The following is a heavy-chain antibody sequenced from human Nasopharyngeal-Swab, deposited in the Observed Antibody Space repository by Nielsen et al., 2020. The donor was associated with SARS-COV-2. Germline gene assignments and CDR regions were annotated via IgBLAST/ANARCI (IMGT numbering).Heavy chain of an antibody. D-gene: IGHD3-10*01. V-gene: IGHV3-23*01. Sequence: GESLKISCAASGFTFSSYAMTWVRQAPGKGLEWVSVVTGSGYGTDYADSVKGRFTISRDNATNTLYLQMNSLRAEDTAVYYCARKDVFAYGVDAFDIWGQGTMVTVSS. CDR1: GFTFSSYA. CDR3: ARKDVFAYGVDAFDI. J-gene: IGHJ3*02. CDR2: VTGSGYGT.